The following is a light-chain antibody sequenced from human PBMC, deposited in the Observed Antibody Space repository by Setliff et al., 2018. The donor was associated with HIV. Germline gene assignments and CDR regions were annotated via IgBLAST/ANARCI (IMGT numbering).Light chain of an antibody. Sequence: QSVLTQPASVSGSPGQSITISCTGTSSNIGSYKLVSWYQQRPGKAPKLVIYEVNQRPSGVSNRFSGSKSGNTASLTISGLQAEDEADYYCCSYAGVSPSLVFGGGTKVTVL. CDR2: EVN. CDR1: SSNIGSYKL. J-gene: IGLJ2*01. V-gene: IGLV2-23*02. CDR3: CSYAGVSPSLV.